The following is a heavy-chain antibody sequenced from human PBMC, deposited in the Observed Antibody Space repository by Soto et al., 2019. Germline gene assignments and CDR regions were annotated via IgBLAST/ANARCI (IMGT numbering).Heavy chain of an antibody. CDR1: GFSLSTSGMC. J-gene: IGHJ4*02. D-gene: IGHD1-26*01. CDR3: ARSYSGSYSCFDY. Sequence: KPPQSLTLTCTLFGFSLSTSGMCVSWIRQPPGKVLEWLVLIDWNNDKYYSTSLNTRLTISKDTSKNQVVLTMTNMDPVETATYYCARSYSGSYSCFDYWGQGTLVTVSS. V-gene: IGHV2-70*01. CDR2: IDWNNDK.